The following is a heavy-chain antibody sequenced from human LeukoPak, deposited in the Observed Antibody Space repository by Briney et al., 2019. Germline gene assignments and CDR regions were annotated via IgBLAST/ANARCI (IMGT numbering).Heavy chain of an antibody. Sequence: SQTLSLTCAISGDSVSSNSAAWNWIRQSPSRGLEWLGRTYYRSKWYNDYAVSVKSRITINPDTSKNQFSLQLNSVTPEDTAVYYCARGQMNRVATISHYYGMDVWGQGTTVTVSS. D-gene: IGHD5-12*01. V-gene: IGHV6-1*01. CDR3: ARGQMNRVATISHYYGMDV. CDR1: GDSVSSNSAA. CDR2: TYYRSKWYN. J-gene: IGHJ6*02.